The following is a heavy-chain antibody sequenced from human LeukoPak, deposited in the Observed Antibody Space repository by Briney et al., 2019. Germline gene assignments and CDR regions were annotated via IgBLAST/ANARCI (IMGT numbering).Heavy chain of an antibody. CDR2: ISNSGSTI. CDR3: ARVMGYGMDV. Sequence: GGSLRLSCAASGFTFSSYEMNWVRQAPGKGLEWVSYISNSGSTIYYADSVKGRFTISRDNAKNSLYLQMNSLRAEDTAVYYCARVMGYGMDVWGQGTTVTVSS. V-gene: IGHV3-48*03. D-gene: IGHD3-16*01. CDR1: GFTFSSYE. J-gene: IGHJ6*02.